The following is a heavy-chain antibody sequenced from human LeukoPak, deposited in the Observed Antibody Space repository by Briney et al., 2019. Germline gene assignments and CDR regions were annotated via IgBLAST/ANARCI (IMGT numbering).Heavy chain of an antibody. V-gene: IGHV4-31*03. CDR1: GGSISDAAYY. D-gene: IGHD4-17*01. Sequence: SQTLSLTCTVSGGSISDAAYYWSWIRQHPGEGLKWIGYIYYSGSTSYNPSLKSRVTISVDTSKNQFSLKLSSVTAADTAVYYCARGMRDIYGDYKYYFDYWGQGTLVTVSS. J-gene: IGHJ4*02. CDR3: ARGMRDIYGDYKYYFDY. CDR2: IYYSGST.